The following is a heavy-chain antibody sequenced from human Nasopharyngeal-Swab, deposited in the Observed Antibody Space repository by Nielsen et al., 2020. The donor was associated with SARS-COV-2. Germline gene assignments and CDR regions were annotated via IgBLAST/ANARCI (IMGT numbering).Heavy chain of an antibody. CDR3: ARNMGYFHTSIWLDP. Sequence: GESLKISCKTSGYDFAGYWIAWVRQTPGQGLEWMGIINPDHSGTKYSPSFRGQVTFSVDKSISTAYLQWSNLEASDTAMYYCARNMGYFHTSIWLDPWGQGTLVTVSS. V-gene: IGHV5-51*01. D-gene: IGHD2/OR15-2a*01. CDR1: GYDFAGYW. CDR2: INPDHSGT. J-gene: IGHJ5*02.